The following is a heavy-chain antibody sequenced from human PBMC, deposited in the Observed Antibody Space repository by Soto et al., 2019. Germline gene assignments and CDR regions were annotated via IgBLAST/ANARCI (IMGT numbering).Heavy chain of an antibody. CDR1: GGSISSGGYY. D-gene: IGHD6-13*01. Sequence: QVQLQESGPGLVKPSQTLSLTCTVSGGSISSGGYYWSWIRQHPGKGLEWIGYIHYSGSTYYNPALKSRVTISVDTSKNQFSLKLSSVTAADTAVYYCARSYSSSWEEYFQHWGQGTLVTVSS. J-gene: IGHJ1*01. CDR2: IHYSGST. CDR3: ARSYSSSWEEYFQH. V-gene: IGHV4-31*03.